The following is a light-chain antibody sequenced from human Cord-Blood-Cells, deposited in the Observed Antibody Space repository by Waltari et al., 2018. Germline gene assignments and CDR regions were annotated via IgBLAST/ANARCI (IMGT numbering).Light chain of an antibody. CDR2: AAS. V-gene: IGKV1-39*01. CDR3: QQSYSTPQT. Sequence: DIQMTKSPSSLSASVGDRVTITCRASQSISSYLNWYQQKPGKAPKLLIYAASSLQSGVPSSFSGSGSGTDFTLTISSLQPEDFATYYCQQSYSTPQTFGQGTKVEIK. CDR1: QSISSY. J-gene: IGKJ1*01.